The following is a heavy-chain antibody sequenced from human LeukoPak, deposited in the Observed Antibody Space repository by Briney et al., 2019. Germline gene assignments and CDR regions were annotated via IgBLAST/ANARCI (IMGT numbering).Heavy chain of an antibody. V-gene: IGHV1-2*02. J-gene: IGHJ6*02. CDR1: GYTFTGYY. Sequence: ASVRLSCKASGYTFTGYYMHWVRQAPGQGLEWMGWINPNSGGTNYAQKVPGRLTMTRDTSISTAYMELSRLRSDDTAVYYCARDGRPFALSTYCAMDVCGQGTTVTVYS. CDR2: INPNSGGT. CDR3: ARDGRPFALSTYCAMDV. D-gene: IGHD2/OR15-2a*01.